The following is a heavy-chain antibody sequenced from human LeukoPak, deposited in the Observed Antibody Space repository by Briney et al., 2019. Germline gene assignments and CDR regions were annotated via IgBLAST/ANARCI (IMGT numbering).Heavy chain of an antibody. J-gene: IGHJ4*02. V-gene: IGHV4-4*07. D-gene: IGHD6-6*01. CDR2: IYTSGST. Sequence: ASETLSLTCSVSGGSISSYYWSWIRQPAGKGLEWIGRIYTSGSTNYNPSLKSRVTMSVDTSKNQFSLKLSSVTAADTAVYYCARDRGIAARLYYFAYWGQGTLVTVSS. CDR3: ARDRGIAARLYYFAY. CDR1: GGSISSYY.